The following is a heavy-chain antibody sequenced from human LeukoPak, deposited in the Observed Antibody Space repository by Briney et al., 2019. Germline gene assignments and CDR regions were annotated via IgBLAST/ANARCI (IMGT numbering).Heavy chain of an antibody. D-gene: IGHD4-17*01. Sequence: GGSLRLSCADSGFTFSSSEMNWVRQAPGKGLEWVSYIGSSDTTVHYADSVEGRFTISRDNAKNSLYLQMNSLRAEDTAIYYCARLTVTTKDAFDIWGQGTMVIVSS. CDR2: IGSSDTTV. CDR1: GFTFSSSE. CDR3: ARLTVTTKDAFDI. J-gene: IGHJ3*02. V-gene: IGHV3-48*03.